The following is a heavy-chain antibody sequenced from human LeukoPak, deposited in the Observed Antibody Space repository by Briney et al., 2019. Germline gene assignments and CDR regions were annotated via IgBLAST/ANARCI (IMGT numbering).Heavy chain of an antibody. CDR1: GYTFTSYG. V-gene: IGHV1-8*02. J-gene: IGHJ6*02. Sequence: ASVKVSCKASGYTFTSYGISWVRQATGQGLEWMGWMNPNSGNTGYAQKFQGRVTMTRNTSISTAYMELSSLRSEDTAVYYCARVLGYCSSTSCYRGYYYYGMDVWGQGTTVTVSS. CDR2: MNPNSGNT. CDR3: ARVLGYCSSTSCYRGYYYYGMDV. D-gene: IGHD2-2*01.